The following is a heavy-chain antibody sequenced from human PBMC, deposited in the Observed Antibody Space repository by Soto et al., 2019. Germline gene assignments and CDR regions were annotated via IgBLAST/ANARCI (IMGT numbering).Heavy chain of an antibody. J-gene: IGHJ4*02. CDR1: GGSISSYY. D-gene: IGHD3-16*01. CDR3: ARDGGIGYFDY. CDR2: IYYSGST. V-gene: IGHV4-59*01. Sequence: PSETLSLTCTVSGGSISSYYWSWIRQPPGKGLEWIGYIYYSGSTNYNPSLKSRVTISVDTSKNQFSLKLSSVTAADTAVYYCARDGGIGYFDYWGQGTLVTVSS.